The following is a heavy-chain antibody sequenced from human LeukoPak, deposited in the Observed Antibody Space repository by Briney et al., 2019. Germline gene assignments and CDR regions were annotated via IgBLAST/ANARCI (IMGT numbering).Heavy chain of an antibody. V-gene: IGHV3-7*01. CDR2: IKQDGSEK. CDR1: GFTFSSYW. D-gene: IGHD2-15*01. Sequence: GGSLRLSCAASGFTFSSYWMSWVRQAPGKGLEWVANIKQDGSEKYYVDSVKGRFTISRENAKNSLYLQMNSLRAEDTAVYYCARVLVAYAFDIWGQGTMVTVSS. J-gene: IGHJ3*02. CDR3: ARVLVAYAFDI.